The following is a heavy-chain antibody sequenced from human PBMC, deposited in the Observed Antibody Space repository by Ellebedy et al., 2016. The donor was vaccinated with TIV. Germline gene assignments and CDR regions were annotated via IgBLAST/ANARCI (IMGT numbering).Heavy chain of an antibody. CDR1: GFTVSSNY. V-gene: IGHV3-53*01. CDR3: AKGEVVTTIGAFDI. D-gene: IGHD2-21*02. CDR2: IYSGGST. Sequence: GESLKISCAASGFTVSSNYMSWVRQAPAKGLEWVSVIYSGGSTFYADSVKGRFTISRDNSKNTLYLQMDSLRAEDTAVYYCAKGEVVTTIGAFDIWGQGTMVTVSS. J-gene: IGHJ3*02.